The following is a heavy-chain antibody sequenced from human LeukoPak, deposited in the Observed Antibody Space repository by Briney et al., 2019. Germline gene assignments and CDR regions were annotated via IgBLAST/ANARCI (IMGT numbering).Heavy chain of an antibody. V-gene: IGHV4-34*01. CDR2: IYHSGST. Sequence: SETLSLTCAVYGGSFSGYYWSWIRQPPGKGLEWIGSIYHSGSTYYNPSLKSRVTISVDTSKNQFSLELSSVTAADTAVHYCARDRTGIAVAGKIDYWGQGTLVTVSS. CDR3: ARDRTGIAVAGKIDY. D-gene: IGHD6-19*01. CDR1: GGSFSGYY. J-gene: IGHJ4*02.